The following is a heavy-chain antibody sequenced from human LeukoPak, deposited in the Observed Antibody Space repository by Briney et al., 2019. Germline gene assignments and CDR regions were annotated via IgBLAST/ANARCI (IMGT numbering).Heavy chain of an antibody. Sequence: GGSLRLSCTASGFTFSNYAMHWVRQAPGKGLEWVAVISYDGSNKYYADSVKGRFTISRDNSKNTLFLQMNSLRAEDTAVYYCAREGTSYVFDYWGQGTLVTVSS. D-gene: IGHD1-1*01. V-gene: IGHV3-30*04. CDR3: AREGTSYVFDY. CDR2: ISYDGSNK. J-gene: IGHJ4*02. CDR1: GFTFSNYA.